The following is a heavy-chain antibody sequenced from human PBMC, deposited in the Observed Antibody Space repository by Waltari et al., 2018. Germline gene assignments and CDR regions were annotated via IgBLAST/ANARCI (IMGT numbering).Heavy chain of an antibody. CDR1: GFTFTSYS. CDR2: ISGSGGST. CDR3: AKEADLSGYSYGPEYFQH. V-gene: IGHV3-23*01. Sequence: EVQLLESVGGLVQPGGSLRLACAASGFTFTSYSLSLVPQAPAQGLEWVSAISGSGGSTYYADSVKGRFTISRDNSKNTLYLQMNSLRAEDTAVYYCAKEADLSGYSYGPEYFQHWGQGTLVTVSS. D-gene: IGHD5-18*01. J-gene: IGHJ1*01.